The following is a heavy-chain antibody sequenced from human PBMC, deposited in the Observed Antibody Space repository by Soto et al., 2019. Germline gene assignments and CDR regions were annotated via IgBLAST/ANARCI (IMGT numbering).Heavy chain of an antibody. J-gene: IGHJ4*02. D-gene: IGHD1-7*01. CDR2: ISSSSSYI. CDR3: ARHYGITGTHFDY. V-gene: IGHV3-21*01. Sequence: GGSLRLSCAASGFTFSSYSMNWVRQAPGKGLEWVSSISSSSSYIYYADSVKGRFTISRDNAKNSLYLQMNSLRAEDTAVYYCARHYGITGTHFDYWGQGTLVTVSS. CDR1: GFTFSSYS.